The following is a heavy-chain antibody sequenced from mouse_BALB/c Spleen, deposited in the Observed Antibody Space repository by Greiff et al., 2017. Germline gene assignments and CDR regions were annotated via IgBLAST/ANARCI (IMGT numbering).Heavy chain of an antibody. Sequence: EVMLVESGGGLVQPGGSRKLSCAASGFTFSSFGMHWVRQAPEKGLEWVAYISSGSSTIYYADTVKGRFTISRDNPKNTLFLQMTSLRSEDTAMYYCARGAYGNYLYYAMDYWGQGTSVTVSS. D-gene: IGHD2-1*01. V-gene: IGHV5-17*02. J-gene: IGHJ4*01. CDR2: ISSGSSTI. CDR1: GFTFSSFG. CDR3: ARGAYGNYLYYAMDY.